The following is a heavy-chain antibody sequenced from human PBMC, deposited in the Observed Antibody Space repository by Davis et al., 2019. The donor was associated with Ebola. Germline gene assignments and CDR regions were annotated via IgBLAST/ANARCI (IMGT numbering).Heavy chain of an antibody. V-gene: IGHV3-30*03. D-gene: IGHD2-8*02. CDR2: ISYDGTDQ. CDR3: ARDRLVVGDAFDM. CDR1: QFTFGSYD. Sequence: GESLKISCVTSQFTFGSYDIHWVRQAPGKGLEWVAVISYDGTDQYFADSLKGRFTISSDNAKNTLYLQMNSLRAEDTAVYYCARDRLVVGDAFDMWGQGTMVTVSS. J-gene: IGHJ3*02.